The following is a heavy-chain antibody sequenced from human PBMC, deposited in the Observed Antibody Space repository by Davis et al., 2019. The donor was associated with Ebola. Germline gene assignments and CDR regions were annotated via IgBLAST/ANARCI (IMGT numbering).Heavy chain of an antibody. Sequence: PSETLSLTCAVYGESFSGYYRTWIRQSPGKGLEWIGEIAHNGVINYNPSLKSRVTFPLDMSENQFSLELSSLTAADTAVYYCARGHRARHGRRAGYYYGMDVWGKGTTVTVSS. V-gene: IGHV4-34*01. CDR3: ARGHRARHGRRAGYYYGMDV. CDR2: IAHNGVI. J-gene: IGHJ6*04. CDR1: GESFSGYY. D-gene: IGHD3-16*02.